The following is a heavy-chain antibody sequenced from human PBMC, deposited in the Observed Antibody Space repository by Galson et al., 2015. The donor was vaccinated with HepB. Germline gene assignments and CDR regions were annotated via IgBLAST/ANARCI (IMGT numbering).Heavy chain of an antibody. D-gene: IGHD2-2*01. CDR3: ARLLGYCSSTSCSPYYYYYMDV. V-gene: IGHV1-18*04. J-gene: IGHJ6*03. CDR1: GYTFTSYG. Sequence: QSGAEVKKPGASVKVSCKASGYTFTSYGISWVRQAPGQGLEWMGWISAYNGNTNYAQKLQGRVTMTTDTSTSTAYMELSSLRSEVTAVYYCARLLGYCSSTSCSPYYYYYMDVWGKGTTVTVSS. CDR2: ISAYNGNT.